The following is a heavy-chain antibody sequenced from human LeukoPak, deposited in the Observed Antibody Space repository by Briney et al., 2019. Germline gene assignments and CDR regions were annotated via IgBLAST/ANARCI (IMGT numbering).Heavy chain of an antibody. Sequence: SGGSLRLCCVASGFTFSDFYMFWIRQAPGKGLEWLSYISASGKTLYYGDSVKGRFTISRDNAKNSLYLQMNSLRAEDTAVYYCARDGLGSYDQWGQGTLVTVSS. J-gene: IGHJ4*02. CDR2: ISASGKTL. V-gene: IGHV3-11*01. D-gene: IGHD3-10*01. CDR3: ARDGLGSYDQ. CDR1: GFTFSDFY.